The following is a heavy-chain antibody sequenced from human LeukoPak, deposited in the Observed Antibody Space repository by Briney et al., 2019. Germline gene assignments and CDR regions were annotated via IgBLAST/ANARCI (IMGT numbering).Heavy chain of an antibody. D-gene: IGHD2-15*01. CDR3: TRIDVVSPGDAFDI. CDR1: GFTFGDYA. J-gene: IGHJ3*02. Sequence: GGSLRLSCTASGFTFGDYAMSWVRQAPGKGLEWVGFIRSKAYGGTTEYAASVKGRFTISRDDSKSIAYLQMNSLKTEDTAVYYCTRIDVVSPGDAFDIWGQGTMVTVSS. CDR2: IRSKAYGGTT. V-gene: IGHV3-49*04.